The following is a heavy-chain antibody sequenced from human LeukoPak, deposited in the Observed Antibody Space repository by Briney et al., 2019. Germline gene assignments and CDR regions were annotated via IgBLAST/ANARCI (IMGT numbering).Heavy chain of an antibody. Sequence: GGSLRLSCAASGFTFSSYWMSWVRQAPGKGLEWVANIKQDGSEKYYVDSVKGRFTISRDNAKNSLYLQMNSLRAEDTAVYYCARDYYDSSGYLDYWGQGTLVTVSS. CDR2: IKQDGSEK. CDR1: GFTFSSYW. V-gene: IGHV3-7*01. D-gene: IGHD3-22*01. J-gene: IGHJ4*02. CDR3: ARDYYDSSGYLDY.